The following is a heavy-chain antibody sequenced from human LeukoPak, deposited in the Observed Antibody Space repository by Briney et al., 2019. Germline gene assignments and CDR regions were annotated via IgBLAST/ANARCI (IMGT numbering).Heavy chain of an antibody. V-gene: IGHV3-30*04. CDR2: ISYDGSNK. CDR1: GFTFSSYA. Sequence: TGRSLRLSCAASGFTFSSYAMHWVRQAPGKGLEWVAVISYDGSNKYYPDSVKGRFTISRDNSKNTLYLQMNSLRAEDTAVYYCARARGIAVAGLGDAFDIWGQGTMVTVSS. D-gene: IGHD6-19*01. J-gene: IGHJ3*02. CDR3: ARARGIAVAGLGDAFDI.